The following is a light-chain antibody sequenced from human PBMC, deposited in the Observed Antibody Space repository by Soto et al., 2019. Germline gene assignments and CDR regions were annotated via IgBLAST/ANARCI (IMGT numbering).Light chain of an antibody. J-gene: IGLJ2*01. Sequence: QSVLTQPPSASGTPGQRVTISCSGSSSNIGSNTVNWYQQLPGTAPKLLIYRNNQRPSGVPDRFSGSKSGTSASLALSGLPSEDEADYFCAAWDNSLNGVVFGGGTKLTVL. CDR1: SSNIGSNT. CDR3: AAWDNSLNGVV. CDR2: RNN. V-gene: IGLV1-44*01.